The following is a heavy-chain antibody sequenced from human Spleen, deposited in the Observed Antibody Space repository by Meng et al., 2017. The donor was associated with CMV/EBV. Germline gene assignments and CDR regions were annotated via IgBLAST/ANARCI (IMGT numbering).Heavy chain of an antibody. J-gene: IGHJ6*01. V-gene: IGHV4-59*01. CDR2: IYYSGST. CDR3: ARDSGAGSGMGNYYYYGMDV. Sequence: GSLRLSCTVSGGSISSYYWSWIRQPPGKGLEWIGYIYYSGSTNYNPSLKSRVTISVDTSKNQFSLKLSSVTAADTAVYYCARDSGAGSGMGNYYYYGMDV. D-gene: IGHD3-10*01. CDR1: GGSISSYY.